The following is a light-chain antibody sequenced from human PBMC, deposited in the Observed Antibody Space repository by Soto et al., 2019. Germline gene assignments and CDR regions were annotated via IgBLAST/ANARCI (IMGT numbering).Light chain of an antibody. CDR1: QSISIG. CDR3: QQYNKWPLIT. CDR2: GAS. V-gene: IGKV3D-15*01. J-gene: IGKJ5*01. Sequence: EIVMTQSPATLSVSPGETATLSFRSSQSISIGLAWYRQKPGQAPRLLIYGASTRATGTPARFSGSGSGTDFTLTISSLQSEDFALYYCQQYNKWPLITFGQGTRLEIK.